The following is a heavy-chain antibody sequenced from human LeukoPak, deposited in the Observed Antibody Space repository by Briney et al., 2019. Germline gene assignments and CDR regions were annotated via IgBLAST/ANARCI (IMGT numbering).Heavy chain of an antibody. D-gene: IGHD2-15*01. J-gene: IGHJ4*02. Sequence: GGSLRLSCAVSGFTFSSYTINWVRQAPGKGLEWVASISSSSTYMYYADSVEGRFTISRDNAKNSLYLQMNSLRAEDTAVYYCARDSAQFDYWGQGTLVTVSS. CDR1: GFTFSSYT. CDR3: ARDSAQFDY. V-gene: IGHV3-21*01. CDR2: ISSSSTYM.